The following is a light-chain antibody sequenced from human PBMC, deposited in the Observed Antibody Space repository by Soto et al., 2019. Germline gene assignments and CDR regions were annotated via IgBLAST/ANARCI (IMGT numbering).Light chain of an antibody. CDR3: QQRSNWPLT. CDR2: DAS. CDR1: QSVSEH. V-gene: IGKV3-11*01. J-gene: IGKJ3*01. Sequence: EIVLTQSPATLSLSPGDRATLSCRASQSVSEHLAWYQQRPGQAPRLVIYDASKRATGIPARFSGSGSGTDFTLTISSLEPEDFAVYYCQQRSNWPLTFGPGTKVDIK.